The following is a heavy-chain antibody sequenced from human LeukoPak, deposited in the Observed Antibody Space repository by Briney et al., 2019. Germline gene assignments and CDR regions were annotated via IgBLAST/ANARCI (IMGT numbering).Heavy chain of an antibody. V-gene: IGHV4-59*01. D-gene: IGHD6-19*01. CDR2: IYYSGST. CDR1: GGSISSYY. J-gene: IGHJ3*02. CDR3: ARAKYNSGWYGAFDI. Sequence: SETLSLTCTVSGGSISSYYWSWIRQPPGKGLEWIGYIYYSGSTDYNPSLKSRVTISVDTSKNQFSLKLSSVTAADTAVYYCARAKYNSGWYGAFDIWGQGTMVTVSS.